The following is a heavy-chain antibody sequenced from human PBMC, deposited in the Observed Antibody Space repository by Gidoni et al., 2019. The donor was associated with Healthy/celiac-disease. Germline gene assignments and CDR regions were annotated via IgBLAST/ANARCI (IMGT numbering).Heavy chain of an antibody. D-gene: IGHD1-1*01. CDR1: GYTFTSYY. CDR3: ARDIVGGFSLERTYYFDY. J-gene: IGHJ4*02. CDR2: INPSCGST. V-gene: IGHV1-46*03. Sequence: QVQLVQSGAEVKKPGASVKVSCKASGYTFTSYYMHWVRQAPGQGLEWMGIINPSCGSTSYAQKFQGRVTMTRDTSTSTVYMELSSLRSEDTAVYYCARDIVGGFSLERTYYFDYWGQGTLVTVSS.